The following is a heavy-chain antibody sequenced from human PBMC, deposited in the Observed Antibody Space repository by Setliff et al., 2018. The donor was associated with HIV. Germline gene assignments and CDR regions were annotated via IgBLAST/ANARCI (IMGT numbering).Heavy chain of an antibody. CDR3: ATDLADDAFDI. J-gene: IGHJ3*02. D-gene: IGHD6-13*01. CDR2: IIPIFGTA. CDR1: GGTFSSYV. V-gene: IGHV1-69*05. Sequence: SVKVSCKASGGTFSSYVISWVRQAPGQGLEWMGGIIPIFGTANYAQKFQGRVTITTDESTSTVYMELSSLRSEDTAVYYCATDLADDAFDIWGQGTMVTVSS.